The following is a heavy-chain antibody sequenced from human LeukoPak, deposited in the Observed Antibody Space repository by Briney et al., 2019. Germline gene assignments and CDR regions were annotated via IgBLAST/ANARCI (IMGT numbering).Heavy chain of an antibody. CDR3: AKERYDYVWGSPFFDY. V-gene: IGHV3-9*01. CDR1: GFTFDDYA. J-gene: IGHJ4*02. CDR2: ISWNSGSI. Sequence: PGRSLRLSCAASGFTFDDYAMHWVRQAPGKGLERVSGISWNSGSIGYADSVKGRFTISRDNAKNSLYLQMNSLRAEDTASYYCAKERYDYVWGSPFFDYWGQGTLVTVSS. D-gene: IGHD3-16*01.